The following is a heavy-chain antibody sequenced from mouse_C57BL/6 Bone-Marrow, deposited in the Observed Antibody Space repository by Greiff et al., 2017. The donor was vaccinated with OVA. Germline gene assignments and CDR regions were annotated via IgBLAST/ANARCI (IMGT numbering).Heavy chain of an antibody. Sequence: QVHVKQSGAELARPGASVKLSCKASGYTFTSYGISWVKQRTGQGLEWIGEIYPRSGNTYYNEKFKGKATLTADKSSSTAYMELRSLTSEDSAVYFCGIYYYGSSRGDYFDYWGQGTTLTVSS. V-gene: IGHV1-81*01. CDR2: IYPRSGNT. D-gene: IGHD1-1*01. CDR3: GIYYYGSSRGDYFDY. CDR1: GYTFTSYG. J-gene: IGHJ2*01.